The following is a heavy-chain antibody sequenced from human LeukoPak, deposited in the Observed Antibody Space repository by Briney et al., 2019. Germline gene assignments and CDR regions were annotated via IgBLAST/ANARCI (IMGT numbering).Heavy chain of an antibody. Sequence: SVKVSCKASGGTFSSYAISWVRQAPGQGLEWMGRIIPIFGIANYAQKFQGRVTITADKSTSTAYMELSSLRSEDTAVYYCAREYYYDGSGYYRDWGQGTLVTVSS. CDR1: GGTFSSYA. CDR2: IIPIFGIA. V-gene: IGHV1-69*04. CDR3: AREYYYDGSGYYRD. J-gene: IGHJ4*02. D-gene: IGHD3-22*01.